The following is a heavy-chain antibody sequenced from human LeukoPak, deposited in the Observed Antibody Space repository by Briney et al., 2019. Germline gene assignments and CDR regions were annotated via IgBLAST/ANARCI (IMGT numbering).Heavy chain of an antibody. CDR3: ARLPGIVATIERYFDY. D-gene: IGHD5-12*01. CDR1: GYSFNSYW. CDR2: IYPGDSDT. J-gene: IGHJ4*02. Sequence: GESLKISCKGSGYSFNSYWIGWVRQMPGKGLEWMGIIYPGDSDTRYSPSFQGQVTISADKSISTTYLQWSSLKASDTAMYYCARLPGIVATIERYFDYWGQGTLVTVSS. V-gene: IGHV5-51*01.